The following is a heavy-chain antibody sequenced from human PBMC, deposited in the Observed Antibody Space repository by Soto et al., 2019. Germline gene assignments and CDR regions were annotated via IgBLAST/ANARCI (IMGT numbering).Heavy chain of an antibody. Sequence: ASVKVSCKASGYTFTSYAMHWVRQAPGQRLEWMGWINAGNGNTKYSQKFQGRVTITRDTSVSTAYMELSSLRSEDTAVYYCARDWVYCSSTSCYRFFDYWGQGTLVTVSS. D-gene: IGHD2-2*01. CDR3: ARDWVYCSSTSCYRFFDY. J-gene: IGHJ4*02. CDR2: INAGNGNT. CDR1: GYTFTSYA. V-gene: IGHV1-3*01.